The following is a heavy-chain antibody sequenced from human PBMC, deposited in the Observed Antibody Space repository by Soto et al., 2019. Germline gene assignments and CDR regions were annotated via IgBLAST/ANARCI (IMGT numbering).Heavy chain of an antibody. CDR3: AKNTGWFNT. CDR1: GFPFSTTD. V-gene: IGHV3-23*01. J-gene: IGHJ5*02. CDR2: IGGSGETT. Sequence: PGGSLRLSCAASGFPFSTTDMSWVRQAPGKGLEWVSTIGGSGETTYYADSVKGRFTISRDNSKNTLYLQMNSLRADDTALYYCAKNTGWFNTWGQGXLLTVYS.